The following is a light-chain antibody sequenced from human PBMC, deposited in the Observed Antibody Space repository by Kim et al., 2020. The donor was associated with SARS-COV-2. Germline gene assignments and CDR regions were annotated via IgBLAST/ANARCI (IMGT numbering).Light chain of an antibody. CDR1: QTVGNW. CDR2: KAS. CDR3: HRYKNYPYS. V-gene: IGKV1-5*03. J-gene: IGKJ2*03. Sequence: DIQMTQSPSTLSASVGDRVSISCRASQTVGNWLAWYQQRPGMAPKLLIYKASSLESGVPSRFTGSVSGTEFTLTINSLQPDDFATFSSHRYKNYPYSFVQGTKWEI.